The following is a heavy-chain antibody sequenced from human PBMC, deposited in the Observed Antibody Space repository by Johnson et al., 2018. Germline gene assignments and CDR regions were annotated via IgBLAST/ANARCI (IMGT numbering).Heavy chain of an antibody. D-gene: IGHD5-24*01. V-gene: IGHV3-9*01. J-gene: IGHJ1*01. CDR2: ISWNSGSV. CDR3: ARDVASTGEHFQH. CDR1: GFTFDDYA. Sequence: VQLVESGGGLVQPGRSLRLSCAASGFTFDDYAMHWVRQAPGKGLEWVSGISWNSGSVDYADSVNGRFTSSRDNAKNSLYRQMNSLRAEDTALYYCARDVASTGEHFQHWGQGTVVTVSS.